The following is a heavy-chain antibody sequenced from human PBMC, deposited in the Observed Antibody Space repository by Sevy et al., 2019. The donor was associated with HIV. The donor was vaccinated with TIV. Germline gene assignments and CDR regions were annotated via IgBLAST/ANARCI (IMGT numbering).Heavy chain of an antibody. CDR3: VRVLWDVLVVPAATPSPWLDS. D-gene: IGHD3-16*02. CDR1: GFNFDTFW. J-gene: IGHJ5*01. CDR2: IDPRGKER. V-gene: IGHV3-7*01. Sequence: GGSLILSCAASGFNFDTFWMGWVRQAPGRGLEWVASIDPRGKERDHLDSLKGRFTISRDNAKNSLYLEMHSLKAEDTALYYCVRVLWDVLVVPAATPSPWLDSWGQGTLVTVSS.